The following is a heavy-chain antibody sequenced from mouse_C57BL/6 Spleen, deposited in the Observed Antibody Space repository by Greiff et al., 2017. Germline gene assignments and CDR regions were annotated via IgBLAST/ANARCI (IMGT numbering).Heavy chain of an antibody. D-gene: IGHD2-5*01. CDR3: ARGDYSNYEWYFDV. J-gene: IGHJ1*03. Sequence: VKLMESGAELVKPGASVKMSCKASGYTFTTYPLEWMKQNHGKSLEWIGNFHPYNDDTKYNEKFKGKATLTVEKSSSTVYLELSRLTSDDSAVYYCARGDYSNYEWYFDVWGTGTTVTVAS. V-gene: IGHV1-47*01. CDR2: FHPYNDDT. CDR1: GYTFTTYP.